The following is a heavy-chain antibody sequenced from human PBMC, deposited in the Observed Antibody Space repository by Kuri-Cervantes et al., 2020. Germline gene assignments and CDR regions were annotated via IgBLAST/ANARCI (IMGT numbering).Heavy chain of an antibody. CDR3: ARPLNGVGGAFDI. J-gene: IGHJ3*02. V-gene: IGHV3-9*01. D-gene: IGHD3-16*01. Sequence: SLKISCAASGFTFDDYAMHWVRQAPGKGLEWVSGISWNSGSIGYADSVKGRFTISRDNAKNSLYLRMNSLRAEDTAVYYCARPLNGVGGAFDIWGQGTMVTVSS. CDR2: ISWNSGSI. CDR1: GFTFDDYA.